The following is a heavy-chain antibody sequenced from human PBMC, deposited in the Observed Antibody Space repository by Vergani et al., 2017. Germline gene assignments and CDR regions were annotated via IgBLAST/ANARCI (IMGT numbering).Heavy chain of an antibody. CDR1: GFTFSSYA. J-gene: IGHJ4*02. Sequence: EVQLLESGGGLVKPGGSLRLSCAASGFTFSSYAMSWVRQAPGKGLEWVSAISGSGGSTYYADSVKGRFTISRENSKNTVSLQMNSLRPEDTAVYYCAKDEWGADGYWGQGTLVTVSS. CDR2: ISGSGGST. V-gene: IGHV3-23*01. D-gene: IGHD1-26*01. CDR3: AKDEWGADGY.